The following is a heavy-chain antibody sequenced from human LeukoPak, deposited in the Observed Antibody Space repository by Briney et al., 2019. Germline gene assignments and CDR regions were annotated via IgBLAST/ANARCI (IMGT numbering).Heavy chain of an antibody. CDR3: ARVMGRYCSSTSCYVDY. D-gene: IGHD2-2*01. V-gene: IGHV3-30*04. CDR1: GFTFGDYG. CDR2: ISYDGSNK. J-gene: IGHJ4*02. Sequence: GGSLRLSCTTSGFTFGDYGMSWVRQAPGKGLEWVAVISYDGSNKYYADSVKGRFTISRDNSKNTLYLQMNSLRAEDTAVYYCARVMGRYCSSTSCYVDYWGQGTLVTVSS.